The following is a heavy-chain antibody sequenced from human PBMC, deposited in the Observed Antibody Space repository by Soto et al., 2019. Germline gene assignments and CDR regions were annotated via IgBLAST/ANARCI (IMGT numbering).Heavy chain of an antibody. CDR2: ISSSSSTI. CDR3: AGEGRDFWSRYYYYGMDV. J-gene: IGHJ6*02. D-gene: IGHD3-3*01. Sequence: PGGSLRLSCAASGFTFSSYSMNWVRQAPGKGLEWVSYISSSSSTIYYADSVKGRFTISRDNAKNSLYLQMNSLRDEDTAVYYCAGEGRDFWSRYYYYGMDVWGQGTTVTVSS. CDR1: GFTFSSYS. V-gene: IGHV3-48*02.